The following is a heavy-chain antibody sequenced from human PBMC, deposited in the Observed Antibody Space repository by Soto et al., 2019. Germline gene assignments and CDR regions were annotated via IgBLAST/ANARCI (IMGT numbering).Heavy chain of an antibody. Sequence: EVQLVESGGGLVKPGGSLRLSCAASGFTFSSYSMNWVRQAPGKGLEWVSSISSSSSYIYYADSVKGRFTISRDNAKNSLYLQMNSLRAEDTAVYYCARDRGAPPLDSTGYGMDVWGQGTTVTVSS. J-gene: IGHJ6*02. V-gene: IGHV3-21*01. CDR1: GFTFSSYS. CDR2: ISSSSSYI. CDR3: ARDRGAPPLDSTGYGMDV. D-gene: IGHD1-26*01.